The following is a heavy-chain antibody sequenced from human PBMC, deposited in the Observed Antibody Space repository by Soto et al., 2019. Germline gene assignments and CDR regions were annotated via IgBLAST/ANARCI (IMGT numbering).Heavy chain of an antibody. CDR1: GYTFTRYD. J-gene: IGHJ4*02. V-gene: IGHV1-8*01. D-gene: IGHD1-1*01. CDR2: MNPNTGNS. CDR3: ARRAETNGWNGFGADKYYFDF. Sequence: ASVKVSCKASGYTFTRYDIYWVRPATGQGLEWMGWMNPNTGNSGYAQKFQGRVAVTSDTSINTVHMELSSLRYEDTAVYYCARRAETNGWNGFGADKYYFDFWGQGTLVTVSS.